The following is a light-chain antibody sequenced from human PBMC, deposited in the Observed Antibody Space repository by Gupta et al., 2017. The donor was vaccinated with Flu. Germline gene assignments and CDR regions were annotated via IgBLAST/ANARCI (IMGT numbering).Light chain of an antibody. CDR2: DAY. CDR3: QQDCSSPRT. J-gene: IGKJ1*01. V-gene: IGKV3-20*01. Sequence: GTLSLSPGDRATLSCRASRTVTSNFLAWFQHKPGQAPRLLIYDAYSRATGIPDRFGGSGSGTDFTLTISRLEPEDFAVYYCQQDCSSPRTFGQGTKVEIK. CDR1: RTVTSNF.